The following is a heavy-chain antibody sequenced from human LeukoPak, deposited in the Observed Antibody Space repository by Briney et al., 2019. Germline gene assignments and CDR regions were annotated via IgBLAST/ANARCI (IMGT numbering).Heavy chain of an antibody. CDR1: GYTFTSYD. CDR2: MNPNSGNT. CDR3: ARRLRLGELSPPGY. D-gene: IGHD3-16*02. Sequence: ASVKVSCKASGYTFTSYDINWVRQATGQGLEWMGWMNPNSGNTGYAQKFQGRVTMTRNTSISTAHMELSSLRSEDTAVYYCARRLRLGELSPPGYWGQGTLVTVSS. J-gene: IGHJ4*02. V-gene: IGHV1-8*01.